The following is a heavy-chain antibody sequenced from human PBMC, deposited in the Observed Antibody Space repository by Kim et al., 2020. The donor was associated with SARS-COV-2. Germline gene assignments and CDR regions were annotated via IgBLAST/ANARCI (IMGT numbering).Heavy chain of an antibody. CDR1: GYVFTSFY. J-gene: IGHJ4*02. Sequence: GESLKISCRGSGYVFTSFYIGWVRQMPGEGLEWMGIINPADSFTTYSPSFQGQVTISADKSATTVYLQWRSLKASDTAMYYCARPPTRGLESTRWVWGQGTLVSVS. V-gene: IGHV5-51*01. D-gene: IGHD2-2*01. CDR2: INPADSFT. CDR3: ARPPTRGLESTRWV.